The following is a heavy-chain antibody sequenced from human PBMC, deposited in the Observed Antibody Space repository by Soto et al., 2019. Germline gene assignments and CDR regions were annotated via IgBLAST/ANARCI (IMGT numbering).Heavy chain of an antibody. CDR3: TREFHRWVRREVDW. CDR2: ISPNSADK. V-gene: IGHV3-21*01. CDR1: GFALSSHS. Sequence: EVQLVESGGGLVQPGGSLRLSCAASGFALSSHSMNWVRQAPGKGLEWVSLISPNSADKFYADSVKGRFTISRDNAENSVWLQMDRLRAEDTAVYYCTREFHRWVRREVDWWG. D-gene: IGHD3-10*01. J-gene: IGHJ4*01.